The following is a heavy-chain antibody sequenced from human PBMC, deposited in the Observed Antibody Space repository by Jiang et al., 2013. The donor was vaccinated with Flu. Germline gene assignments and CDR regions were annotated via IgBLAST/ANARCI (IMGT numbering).Heavy chain of an antibody. V-gene: IGHV4-30-2*05. Sequence: SLKSRVTISVDTSKNQFSLKLSSVTAADTAVYYCAREAEEGYSNYVSWVFDYWGQGTLVTVSS. CDR3: AREAEEGYSNYVSWVFDY. J-gene: IGHJ4*02. D-gene: IGHD4-11*01.